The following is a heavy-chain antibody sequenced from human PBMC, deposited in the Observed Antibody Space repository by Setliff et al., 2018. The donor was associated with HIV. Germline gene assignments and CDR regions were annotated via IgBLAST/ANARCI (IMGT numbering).Heavy chain of an antibody. CDR1: GFTFSNSW. CDR3: AREEPFWNGYYYTYYFDS. CDR2: ITGTGDAT. J-gene: IGHJ4*02. D-gene: IGHD3-3*01. V-gene: IGHV3-23*01. Sequence: GGSLRLSCAASGFTFSNSWMSWVRQAPGKGLEWVSLITGTGDATHYAESVKGRFTISRDNSKNTLYLQMNSLRVEDTAVYYCAREEPFWNGYYYTYYFDSWGQGTLVTVSS.